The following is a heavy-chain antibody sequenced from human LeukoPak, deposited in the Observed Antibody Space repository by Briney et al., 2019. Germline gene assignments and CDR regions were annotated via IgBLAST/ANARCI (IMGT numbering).Heavy chain of an antibody. D-gene: IGHD2-2*02. J-gene: IGHJ1*01. Sequence: GGSLRLSCAASGFTFSSYAMSWVRQAPGKGLAWVSTIGGSGGSTYYADSVKGRFTISRDNSKNTLYLQMNSLRAEDTAVYYCASPFVEYRQLLYGYFQHWGQGTLVTVSS. CDR3: ASPFVEYRQLLYGYFQH. CDR1: GFTFSSYA. CDR2: IGGSGGST. V-gene: IGHV3-23*01.